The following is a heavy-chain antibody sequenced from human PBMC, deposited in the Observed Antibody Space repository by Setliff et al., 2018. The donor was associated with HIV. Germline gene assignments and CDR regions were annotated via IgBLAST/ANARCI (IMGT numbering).Heavy chain of an antibody. CDR3: ARAPGAYYYDSSGYPIGIRFDY. Sequence: SETLSLTCAVSAVSISSGPYYWGWIRQPPGKGLEWIGSVHYSGSTYHNPSLNSRATTSIDTPKNQFSLKLSSVTAADTAVYYCARAPGAYYYDSSGYPIGIRFDYWGQGTLVTVSS. D-gene: IGHD3-22*01. V-gene: IGHV4-39*01. J-gene: IGHJ4*02. CDR1: AVSISSGPYY. CDR2: VHYSGST.